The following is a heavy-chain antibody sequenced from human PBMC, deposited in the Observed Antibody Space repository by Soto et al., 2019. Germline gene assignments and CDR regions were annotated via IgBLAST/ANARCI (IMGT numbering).Heavy chain of an antibody. J-gene: IGHJ4*02. CDR2: ISGSGDNT. D-gene: IGHD2-2*02. V-gene: IGHV3-23*01. CDR3: TKVGGTSLPPIPVDY. CDR1: GFTFSSYA. Sequence: EVQLLVSGGGLVQPGGSLRLSCAASGFTFSSYAMNWVRQAPGKGLEWVSTISGSGDNTYYADSVKGRFTISRDNSKNTLYLQMNSLRAEDTALYYCTKVGGTSLPPIPVDYWGQGTQVTVSS.